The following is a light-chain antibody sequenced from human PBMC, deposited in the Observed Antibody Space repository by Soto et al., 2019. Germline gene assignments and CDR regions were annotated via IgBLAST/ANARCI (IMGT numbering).Light chain of an antibody. CDR2: SNN. CDR1: SSNTGSNT. J-gene: IGLJ2*01. Sequence: QSVLTQPPSASGTPGQRVTISCSGSSSNTGSNTVNWYQQLPGTAPKLLIYSNNQRPSGVRDRFSGCKPGTSASLAISGLQSEDEADYYCAAWDDSLNGVVFGGGTKVTVL. V-gene: IGLV1-44*01. CDR3: AAWDDSLNGVV.